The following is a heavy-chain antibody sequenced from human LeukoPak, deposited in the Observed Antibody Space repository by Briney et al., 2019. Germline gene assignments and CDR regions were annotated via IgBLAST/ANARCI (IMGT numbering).Heavy chain of an antibody. J-gene: IGHJ5*02. D-gene: IGHD3-9*01. V-gene: IGHV4-31*03. Sequence: SQTLSLTCTVSGGSISSGGYYWSWIRQHPGKGLEWIRYIYYSGSTYYNPSLKSRVTISVDTSKNQFSLKLSSVTAADTAVYYCARSYHSFDYDILTGSPFDPWGQGTLVTVSS. CDR3: ARSYHSFDYDILTGSPFDP. CDR2: IYYSGST. CDR1: GGSISSGGYY.